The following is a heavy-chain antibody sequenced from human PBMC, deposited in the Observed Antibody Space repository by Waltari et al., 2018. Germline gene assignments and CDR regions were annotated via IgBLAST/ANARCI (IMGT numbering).Heavy chain of an antibody. J-gene: IGHJ4*02. CDR2: IYYSGST. CDR1: GGSISSYY. D-gene: IGHD5-18*01. Sequence: QVQLQESGPGLVKPSETLSLTYTVSGGSISSYYWSWIRQPPGKGLEWIGYIYYSGSTNYNPSLKSRVTISVDTSKNQFSLKLSSVTAADTAVYYCARAGYSYGYYFDYWGQGTLVTVSS. CDR3: ARAGYSYGYYFDY. V-gene: IGHV4-59*01.